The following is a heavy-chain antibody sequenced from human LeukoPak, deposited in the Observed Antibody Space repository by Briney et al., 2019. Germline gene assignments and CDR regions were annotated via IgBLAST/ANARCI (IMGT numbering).Heavy chain of an antibody. CDR2: IKPDGGEK. CDR3: ARVWGRGYMDV. CDR1: GFTFNNYW. V-gene: IGHV3-7*01. J-gene: IGHJ6*03. Sequence: GESLRLSCAASGFTFNNYWMSWVRQAPGKGLEWVANIKPDGGEKYYADSVKGRFTISRDNAKNSMYLQMNSLRADDTAVYYCARVWGRGYMDVWGKGTTVTISS. D-gene: IGHD3-16*01.